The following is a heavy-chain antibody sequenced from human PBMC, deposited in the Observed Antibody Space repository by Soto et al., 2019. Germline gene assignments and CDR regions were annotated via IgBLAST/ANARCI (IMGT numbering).Heavy chain of an antibody. CDR3: AKEGTYSSSWYGRGYFQH. CDR2: ISYDGSNK. Sequence: QVQLVESGGGVVQPGRSLRLSCAASGFTFSSYGMHWVRQAPGKGLEWVAVISYDGSNKYYADSVKGRFTISRDNSKNPLYLQMNSLRAEDTAVYYCAKEGTYSSSWYGRGYFQHWGQGTLVTVSS. D-gene: IGHD6-13*01. CDR1: GFTFSSYG. J-gene: IGHJ1*01. V-gene: IGHV3-30*18.